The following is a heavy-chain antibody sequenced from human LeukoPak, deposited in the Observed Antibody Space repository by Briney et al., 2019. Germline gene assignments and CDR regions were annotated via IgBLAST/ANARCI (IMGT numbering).Heavy chain of an antibody. CDR3: ARFIATTGFDH. V-gene: IGHV4-59*08. D-gene: IGHD6-13*01. Sequence: PSETLSLTCSVSGGSISGYHWSWIRQPPGKGLEWIGYIYSSGSTNYNPSLRSRVTISLDTSKNQFSLKLSSLTAADTAVYFCARFIATTGFDHWGQGTLVTVSS. CDR2: IYSSGST. CDR1: GGSISGYH. J-gene: IGHJ4*02.